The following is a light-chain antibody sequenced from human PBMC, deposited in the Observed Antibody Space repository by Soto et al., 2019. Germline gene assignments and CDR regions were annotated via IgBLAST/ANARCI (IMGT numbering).Light chain of an antibody. Sequence: QSVLTQPPSLSAAPGQKISISCSGSSSSIGKNYVSWYQQLPGTAPKLLIYDNDKRPSGIPDRFSGSKSGASATLGISGLQTGDEADYYCGTWDSSLGAGVFGGGTQLTVL. CDR3: GTWDSSLGAGV. J-gene: IGLJ7*01. V-gene: IGLV1-51*01. CDR1: SSSIGKNY. CDR2: DND.